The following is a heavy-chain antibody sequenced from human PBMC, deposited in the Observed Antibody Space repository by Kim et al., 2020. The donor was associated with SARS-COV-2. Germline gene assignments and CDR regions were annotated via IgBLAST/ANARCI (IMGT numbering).Heavy chain of an antibody. V-gene: IGHV6-1*01. CDR3: ALTGYPRGDS. Sequence: YNDYAVSVKSRIIISPDTSKNQFSLQLNSVTPEDTAVYYCALTGYPRGDSWGQGTLVTVSS. D-gene: IGHD3-9*01. CDR2: YN. J-gene: IGHJ4*02.